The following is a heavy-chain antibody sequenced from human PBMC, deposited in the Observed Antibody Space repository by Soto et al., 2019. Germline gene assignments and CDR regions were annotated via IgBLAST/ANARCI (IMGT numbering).Heavy chain of an antibody. CDR1: GGSISSGDYY. Sequence: SETLSLTCTVYGGSISSGDYYWSWIRQPPGKGLEWIGYIYYSGSTYYNPSLKSRVTISVDTSKNQFSLKLSSVTAADTAVYYCARAYYDFWSGYHLGMDVWGQGTTVTVSS. V-gene: IGHV4-30-4*01. D-gene: IGHD3-3*01. CDR3: ARAYYDFWSGYHLGMDV. CDR2: IYYSGST. J-gene: IGHJ6*02.